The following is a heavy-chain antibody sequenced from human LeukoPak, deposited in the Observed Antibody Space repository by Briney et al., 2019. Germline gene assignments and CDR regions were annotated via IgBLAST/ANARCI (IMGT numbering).Heavy chain of an antibody. J-gene: IGHJ1*01. Sequence: SETLSLTCAVYGGSFSGYYWSWIRQPPGKGLEWIGEINHSGSTNYNPSLKSRVTISVDTSKNQFSLKLSSVTAADTAVYYCARSAWASSSWDRAEYFQHWGQGTLVTASS. CDR1: GGSFSGYY. V-gene: IGHV4-34*01. D-gene: IGHD6-13*01. CDR3: ARSAWASSSWDRAEYFQH. CDR2: INHSGST.